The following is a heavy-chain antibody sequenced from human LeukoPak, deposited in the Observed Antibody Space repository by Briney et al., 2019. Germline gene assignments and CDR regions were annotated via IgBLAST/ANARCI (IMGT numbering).Heavy chain of an antibody. Sequence: SETLSLTCTVSGGSISSGGYYWSWIRQHPGTGLEWIGYIYYSGSTHYNPSLKSRVTISVDTSKNQFSLKLSSVTAADTAVYYCARDMTDWWIDPWGQGTLVTVSS. CDR2: IYYSGST. J-gene: IGHJ5*02. CDR3: ARDMTDWWIDP. D-gene: IGHD3-9*01. CDR1: GGSISSGGYY. V-gene: IGHV4-31*03.